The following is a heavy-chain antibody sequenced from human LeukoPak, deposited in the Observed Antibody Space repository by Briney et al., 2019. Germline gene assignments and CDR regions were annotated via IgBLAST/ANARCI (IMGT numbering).Heavy chain of an antibody. CDR1: GYTFTDHY. CDR3: ARDAGYCTGGSCWYFDH. V-gene: IGHV1-2*02. CDR2: INLNSGGT. J-gene: IGHJ4*02. Sequence: ASVKVSCKASGYTFTDHYMHWVRQAPGQGLEWMGWINLNSGGTNFTQRFQGRVTMTRDTSISTAYMDLSRLISDDTAVYYCARDAGYCTGGSCWYFDHWGQGTLVTVSS. D-gene: IGHD2-15*01.